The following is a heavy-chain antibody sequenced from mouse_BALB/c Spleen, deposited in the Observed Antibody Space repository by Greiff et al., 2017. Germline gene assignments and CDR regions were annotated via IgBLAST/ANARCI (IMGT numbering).Heavy chain of an antibody. CDR3: APMITTTYAMDY. D-gene: IGHD2-4*01. Sequence: QVQLQQSGPELVKPGASVKMSCKASGYTFTDYVISWVKQRTGQGLEWIGEIYPGSGSTYYNEKFKGKATLTADKSSNTAYMQLSSLTSEDSAVYFCAPMITTTYAMDYWGQGTSVTVSS. J-gene: IGHJ4*01. CDR1: GYTFTDYV. CDR2: IYPGSGST. V-gene: IGHV1-81*01.